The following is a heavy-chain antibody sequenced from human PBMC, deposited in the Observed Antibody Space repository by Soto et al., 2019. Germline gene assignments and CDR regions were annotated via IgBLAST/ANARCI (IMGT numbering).Heavy chain of an antibody. CDR1: GGTFSRYT. CDR2: ITPMFGTP. Sequence: QVQLVQSGAEVKKPGSSVKVSCKASGGTFSRYTITWVRQAPGQGLEWMGGITPMFGTPNYAQKFQGRVTITADESTSTAYMELSSLRSEETAMYYCARDGTLYDSSAYYYLYWGQGTLGTVSS. CDR3: ARDGTLYDSSAYYYLY. V-gene: IGHV1-69*01. D-gene: IGHD3-22*01. J-gene: IGHJ4*02.